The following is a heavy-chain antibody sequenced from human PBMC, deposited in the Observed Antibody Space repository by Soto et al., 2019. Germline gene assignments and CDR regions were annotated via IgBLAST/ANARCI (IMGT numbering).Heavy chain of an antibody. J-gene: IGHJ4*02. CDR3: XXPRGGKRDVDY. Sequence: EVQLVESGGDLVKPGGSLRLSCAASGFPFSVVWMTWVRQAPGKGLEWVGHIKTNSVGGTTDYAAPVKGRFTISRDDSXXXXXXXXXXXXXXXXXXXXXXXPRGGKRDVDYWGQGTLVIVSS. V-gene: IGHV3-15*01. CDR1: GFPFSVVW. CDR2: IKTNSVGGTT. D-gene: IGHD1-26*01.